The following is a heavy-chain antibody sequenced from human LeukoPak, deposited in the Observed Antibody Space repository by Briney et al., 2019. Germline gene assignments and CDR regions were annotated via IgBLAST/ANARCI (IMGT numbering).Heavy chain of an antibody. CDR2: IYYSGST. Sequence: SETLSLTCTVSGGSISSSSYYWGWIRQPPGKGLEWIGSIYYSGSTYYNPSLKSRVTISVDTSKNQFSLKLSSVTAADTAVYYCASIAVSCPHLYYFDYWGQGTLVTVSS. D-gene: IGHD6-19*01. CDR3: ASIAVSCPHLYYFDY. V-gene: IGHV4-39*07. J-gene: IGHJ4*02. CDR1: GGSISSSSYY.